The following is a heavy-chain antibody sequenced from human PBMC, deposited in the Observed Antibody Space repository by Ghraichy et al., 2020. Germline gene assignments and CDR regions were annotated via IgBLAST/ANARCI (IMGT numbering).Heavy chain of an antibody. CDR2: INHSGST. CDR3: AREVFEGWYFDV. V-gene: IGHV4-34*01. J-gene: IGHJ2*01. CDR1: GGSFSGDF. Sequence: SETLSLTCAVYGGSFSGDFWSWIRQPPGKGLEWIGEINHSGSTNYNPSLKSRVTISIDTSKNQFFLKLSSVTAADSAVYFCAREVFEGWYFDVWGRGTLVTVSS.